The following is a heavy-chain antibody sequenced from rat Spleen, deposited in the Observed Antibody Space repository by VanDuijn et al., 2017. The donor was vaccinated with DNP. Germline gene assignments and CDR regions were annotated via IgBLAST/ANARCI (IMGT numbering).Heavy chain of an antibody. V-gene: IGHV3-1*01. J-gene: IGHJ2*01. CDR3: ARLEFGGYTYYFDY. CDR2: ISYSGTT. Sequence: EVQLQESGPGLVKPSQSLSLTCSVTGYSITSYYWGWIREFPGNKMEWIGHISYSGTTTYNPSLTSRISITRDTSKNQFFLQLNSVTTEDTATYYCARLEFGGYTYYFDYWGQGVMVTVSS. CDR1: GYSITSYY. D-gene: IGHD1-11*01.